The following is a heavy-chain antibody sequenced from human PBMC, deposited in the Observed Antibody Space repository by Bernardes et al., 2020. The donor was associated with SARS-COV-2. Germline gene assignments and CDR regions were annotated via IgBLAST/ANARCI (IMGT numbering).Heavy chain of an antibody. CDR1: GNTFTSYA. D-gene: IGHD3-10*01. CDR3: AKSGSGSYT. Sequence: SVKVSCKTSGNTFTSYAVIWVRQAPGQGLECMGGIIPLFGTTNYAQNFQGRVTIAADESTSTVYMELSSLRSEDTAVYYCAKSGSGSYTWGQGTLVTVSS. J-gene: IGHJ4*02. V-gene: IGHV1-69*13. CDR2: IIPLFGTT.